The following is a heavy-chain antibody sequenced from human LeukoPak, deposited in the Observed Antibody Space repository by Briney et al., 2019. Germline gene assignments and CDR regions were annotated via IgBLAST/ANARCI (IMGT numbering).Heavy chain of an antibody. Sequence: PGGSLRLSCAASGFTFSSYSMNWVRQAPGKGLEWVSSISSSSSYIYYADSVKGRFTISRDNAKNSLYLQMNSLRAEDTAVYYCARDYCSSTSCWAWGQGTLVTASS. V-gene: IGHV3-21*01. D-gene: IGHD2-2*01. CDR2: ISSSSSYI. J-gene: IGHJ4*02. CDR1: GFTFSSYS. CDR3: ARDYCSSTSCWA.